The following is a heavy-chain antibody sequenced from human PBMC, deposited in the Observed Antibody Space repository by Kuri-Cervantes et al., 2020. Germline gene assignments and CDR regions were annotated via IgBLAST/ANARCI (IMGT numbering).Heavy chain of an antibody. CDR1: GFTFSSYG. CDR2: IVGSADNT. J-gene: IGHJ2*01. CDR3: AKEKGGNYWYFDL. V-gene: IGHV3-23*01. D-gene: IGHD3-16*01. Sequence: GGSLRLSCAASGFTFSSYGMHWVRQAPGKGLEWASTIVGSADNTYYADSVKGRFTVSRDNSKNTLYLEMNSLRAEDTALYYCAKEKGGNYWYFDLWGRGPLVTVSS.